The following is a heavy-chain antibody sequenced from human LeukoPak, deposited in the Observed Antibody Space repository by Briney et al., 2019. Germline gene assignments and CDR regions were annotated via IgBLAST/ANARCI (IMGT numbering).Heavy chain of an antibody. CDR2: INHSGST. CDR3: ARGYYDSSGLYGY. D-gene: IGHD3-22*01. Sequence: SETLSLTCAVYGGSFSGYYWSWIRQPPGKGLEWIGEINHSGSTNYNPSLKRRVTISVDTSKNQFSLKLSSVTAADTAVYYCARGYYDSSGLYGYWGQGTLVTVSS. CDR1: GGSFSGYY. V-gene: IGHV4-34*01. J-gene: IGHJ4*02.